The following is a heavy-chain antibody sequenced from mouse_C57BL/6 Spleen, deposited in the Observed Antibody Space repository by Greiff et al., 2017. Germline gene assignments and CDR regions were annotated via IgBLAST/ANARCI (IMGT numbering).Heavy chain of an antibody. Sequence: QVQLQQSGAELVMPGASVKLSCKASGYTFTSYWMHWVKQRPGQGLEWIGEIDPSDSYTNYNQKFKGKSTLTVDKSSSTAYMQLSSLTSEDSAVYYCARRGYYGSSPYWYFDVWGTGTTVTVSS. V-gene: IGHV1-69*01. CDR3: ARRGYYGSSPYWYFDV. CDR1: GYTFTSYW. CDR2: IDPSDSYT. J-gene: IGHJ1*03. D-gene: IGHD1-1*01.